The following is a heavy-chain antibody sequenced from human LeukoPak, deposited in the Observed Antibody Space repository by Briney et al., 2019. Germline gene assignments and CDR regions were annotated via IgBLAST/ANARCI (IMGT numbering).Heavy chain of an antibody. CDR3: ARQGGRGYSYGFIDH. D-gene: IGHD5-18*01. Sequence: SETLSLTCTVSGGSISSSSYYWGWIRQPPGKGLEWIGSIYYSGSTYHNPSLKSRVTISVDTSKNQFSLKLSSVTAADTAVYYCARQGGRGYSYGFIDHWGQGTLVTVSS. J-gene: IGHJ4*02. CDR2: IYYSGST. CDR1: GGSISSSSYY. V-gene: IGHV4-39*01.